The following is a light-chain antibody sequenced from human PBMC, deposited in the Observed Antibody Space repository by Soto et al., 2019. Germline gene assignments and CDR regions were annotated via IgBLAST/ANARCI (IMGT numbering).Light chain of an antibody. Sequence: EIVLTQSPGTLSLSPVERATLSCRASQSVSSSYLAWYQQKPGQAPRLLIYGASSRATGIPDRFSGSGSGTDFTLTISRLEPEEFAVYFCHQYGSSPWTFGQGTKVDIK. CDR3: HQYGSSPWT. CDR1: QSVSSSY. V-gene: IGKV3-20*01. J-gene: IGKJ1*01. CDR2: GAS.